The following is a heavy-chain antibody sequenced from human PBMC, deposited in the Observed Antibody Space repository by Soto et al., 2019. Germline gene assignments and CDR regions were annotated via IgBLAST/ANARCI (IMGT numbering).Heavy chain of an antibody. CDR2: IYYSGST. CDR1: GGSISSGDYY. D-gene: IGHD4-17*01. Sequence: SETLSLTCTVSGGSISSGDYYWRWIRQPPGKGLEWIGYIYYSGSTYYNPSLKSRVTISVDTSKNQFSLKLSSVTAADTAVYYCATTFDYGGNSGFDYWGQGTLVTVS. CDR3: ATTFDYGGNSGFDY. V-gene: IGHV4-30-4*08. J-gene: IGHJ4*02.